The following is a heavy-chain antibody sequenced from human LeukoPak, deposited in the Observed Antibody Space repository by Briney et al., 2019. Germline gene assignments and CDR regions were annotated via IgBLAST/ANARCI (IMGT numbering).Heavy chain of an antibody. J-gene: IGHJ4*02. Sequence: PSETLSLTCSVSGGSISSDGYYWSWIRQPPGKGLEWIGYIYHSGTTYYNPSLKSRVTISVDRSKNQFSLKLSSVTAADTAVYYCALTPHLTNYGSGSYYNGWGQGTLVTVSS. V-gene: IGHV4-30-2*01. CDR3: ALTPHLTNYGSGSYYNG. CDR1: GGSISSDGYY. CDR2: IYHSGTT. D-gene: IGHD3-10*01.